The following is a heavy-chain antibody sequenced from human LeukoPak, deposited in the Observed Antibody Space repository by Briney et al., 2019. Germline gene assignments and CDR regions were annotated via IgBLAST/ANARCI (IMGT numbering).Heavy chain of an antibody. CDR2: IHDTGST. CDR1: GGSLSSHY. Sequence: SETLSLTCSVSGGSLSSHYWSWIRQPPGKGLELLGHIHDTGSTFYHPSLRGRVTISLDTSNNQFSLKLTSITAADTAVYYCSIFSSGCSTSSCYLTYWGQGTLVTVS. V-gene: IGHV4-59*11. CDR3: SIFSSGCSTSSCYLTY. D-gene: IGHD2-2*01. J-gene: IGHJ4*02.